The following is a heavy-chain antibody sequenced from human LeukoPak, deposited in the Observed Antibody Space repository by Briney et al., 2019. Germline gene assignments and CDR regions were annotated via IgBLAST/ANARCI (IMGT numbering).Heavy chain of an antibody. CDR2: ISSSGSTI. J-gene: IGHJ6*03. D-gene: IGHD6-19*01. Sequence: LSLTCAVYGGSFSGYYWSWIRQAPGKGVEWVSYISSSGSTIYYADSVKGRFTISRDNAKNSLYLQMNSLRAEDTAVYYCARCSYSSGWYGYYYYYMDVWGKGTTVTISS. CDR3: ARCSYSSGWYGYYYYYMDV. V-gene: IGHV3-11*04. CDR1: GGSFSGYY.